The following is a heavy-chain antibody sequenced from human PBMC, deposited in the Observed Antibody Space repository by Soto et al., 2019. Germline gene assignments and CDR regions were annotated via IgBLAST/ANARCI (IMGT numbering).Heavy chain of an antibody. CDR3: ARDRLRYRSAGSCSALDY. D-gene: IGHD2-15*01. CDR2: ISYDGSNK. CDR1: GFTFSSYA. J-gene: IGHJ4*02. V-gene: IGHV3-30-3*01. Sequence: GGSLRLSCAASGFTFSSYAMHWVRQAPGKGLEWVAVISYDGSNKYYADSVKGRFTISRDNSKNTLYLQMNSLRAEDTAVYYCARDRLRYRSAGSCSALDYWGQGTLVTVSS.